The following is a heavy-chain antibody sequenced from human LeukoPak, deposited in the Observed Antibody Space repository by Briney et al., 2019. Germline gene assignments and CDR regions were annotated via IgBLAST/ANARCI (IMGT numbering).Heavy chain of an antibody. Sequence: PGGSLRLSCAASGFTFSSYSMNWVRQAPGKGLEWVSYISSSSSTIYYADSVKGRFTISRDNAKNSLYLQMNSLRDEDTAVYYCARGPTYYDFWSGPRTGFDPWGQGNLVTVSS. CDR1: GFTFSSYS. CDR2: ISSSSSTI. J-gene: IGHJ5*02. CDR3: ARGPTYYDFWSGPRTGFDP. V-gene: IGHV3-48*02. D-gene: IGHD3-3*01.